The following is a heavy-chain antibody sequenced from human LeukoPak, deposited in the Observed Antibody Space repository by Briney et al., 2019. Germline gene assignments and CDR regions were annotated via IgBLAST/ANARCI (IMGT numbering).Heavy chain of an antibody. D-gene: IGHD4-17*01. CDR1: GFTFSSYN. J-gene: IGHJ2*01. CDR3: AKDITPAYGDPDWYFDL. CDR2: ISWSTTSI. V-gene: IGHV3-48*04. Sequence: GGSLRLSCAASGFTFSSYNMNWVRQAPGKGLEWVSYISWSTTSIYYADSVKGRFTISRDNAKNSLYLQMNSLRAEDTALYYCAKDITPAYGDPDWYFDLWGPGTLDTVSP.